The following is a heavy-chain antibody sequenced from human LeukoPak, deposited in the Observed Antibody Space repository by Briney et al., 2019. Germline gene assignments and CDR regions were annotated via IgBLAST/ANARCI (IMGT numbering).Heavy chain of an antibody. CDR3: ARGRVGTMVRGISYYYAMDL. J-gene: IGHJ6*02. Sequence: PSETLSLTCAVYGGSFSGYYWSWIRQPPGKGLEWIGEINHRGSTNYNPSLKSRVTISVDTSKNQLSLKLSSVTAADTAVYYCARGRVGTMVRGISYYYAMDLWGQGTTVTVSS. D-gene: IGHD3-10*01. CDR2: INHRGST. V-gene: IGHV4-34*01. CDR1: GGSFSGYY.